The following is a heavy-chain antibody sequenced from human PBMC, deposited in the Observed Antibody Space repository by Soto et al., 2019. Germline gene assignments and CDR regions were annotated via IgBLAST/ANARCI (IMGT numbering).Heavy chain of an antibody. Sequence: LRLSCAASGFTFSSSWMHWIRQPPGKGLEWIGEINHSGSTNYNPSLKSRVTISVDTSKNQFSLKLSSVTAADTAVYYCARGRGYSGSYYYFDYWGQGTLVTVSS. CDR3: ARGRGYSGSYYYFDY. CDR2: INHSGST. D-gene: IGHD1-26*01. V-gene: IGHV4-34*01. J-gene: IGHJ4*02. CDR1: GFTFSSSW.